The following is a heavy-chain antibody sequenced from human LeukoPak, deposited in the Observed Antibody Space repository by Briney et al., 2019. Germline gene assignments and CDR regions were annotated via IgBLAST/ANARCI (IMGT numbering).Heavy chain of an antibody. J-gene: IGHJ6*03. Sequence: SETLSLTCTVSGGSISSYYWSWIRQPPGKGLEWIGYIYYSGSTNYNPSLKSRVTMSVDTSKNQFSLKLSSVTAADTAVYYCARDRRYYDSSGVVRDYYYYMDVWGKGTTVTISS. CDR1: GGSISSYY. CDR3: ARDRRYYDSSGVVRDYYYYMDV. D-gene: IGHD3-22*01. V-gene: IGHV4-59*12. CDR2: IYYSGST.